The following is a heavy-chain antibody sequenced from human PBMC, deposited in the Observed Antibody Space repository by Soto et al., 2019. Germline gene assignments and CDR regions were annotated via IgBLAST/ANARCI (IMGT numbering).Heavy chain of an antibody. J-gene: IGHJ6*02. Sequence: SQTLSLTCAISGDSVSSNSAAWNWIRQSPSRGLEWLGRTYYRSKWYNDYAVSVKSRITLNPDTSKNQFSLQLNSVTPEDTAVYYCARKDGRDSSGYYGMDVWGQGTTVTVSS. CDR2: TYYRSKWYN. CDR3: ARKDGRDSSGYYGMDV. V-gene: IGHV6-1*01. D-gene: IGHD3-22*01. CDR1: GDSVSSNSAA.